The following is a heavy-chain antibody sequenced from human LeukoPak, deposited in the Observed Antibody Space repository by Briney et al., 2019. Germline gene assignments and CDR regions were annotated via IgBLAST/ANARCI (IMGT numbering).Heavy chain of an antibody. V-gene: IGHV5-51*01. D-gene: IGHD6-19*01. CDR1: GYTFTNYW. CDR3: ARKYGSGWPN. CDR2: IYPSDSDT. Sequence: GESLKISCKGSGYTFTNYWIGWVRQMPGRGLECMGVIYPSDSDTRYNPSFQGQVTISADKSISTAYLQWSSLKASDTAMYYCARKYGSGWPNWGQGTLVTVSS. J-gene: IGHJ4*02.